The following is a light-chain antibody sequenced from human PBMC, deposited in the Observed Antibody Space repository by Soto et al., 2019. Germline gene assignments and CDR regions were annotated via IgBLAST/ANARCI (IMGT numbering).Light chain of an antibody. CDR2: RNN. V-gene: IGLV1-47*01. Sequence: QSVLTQPPSASGTPGQRVTISCSGSSSNIGSNYVYWYHQLPGTAPKLLIYRNNQRPSGVPDRFSGSKSGTSASLAISGLQYEDEADYFCAAWDDSLGGPVFGGGTKVTVL. CDR1: SSNIGSNY. J-gene: IGLJ2*01. CDR3: AAWDDSLGGPV.